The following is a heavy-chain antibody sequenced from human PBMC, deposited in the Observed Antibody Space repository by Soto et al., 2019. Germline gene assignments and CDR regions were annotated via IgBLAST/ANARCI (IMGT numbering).Heavy chain of an antibody. J-gene: IGHJ6*02. Sequence: SVKVSCKASGGTFSSYAISWVRQAPGQGLEWMGGIIPIFGTANYAQKFQGRVTITADESTSTAYMELSSLRSEDTAVYYCASKGDSRSNGMDVWGQGTTVTVSS. CDR2: IIPIFGTA. CDR3: ASKGDSRSNGMDV. D-gene: IGHD6-6*01. CDR1: GGTFSSYA. V-gene: IGHV1-69*13.